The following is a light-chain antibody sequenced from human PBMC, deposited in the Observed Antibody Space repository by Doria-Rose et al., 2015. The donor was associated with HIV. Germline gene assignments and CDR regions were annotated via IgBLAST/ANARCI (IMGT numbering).Light chain of an antibody. CDR1: QSFSSTY. J-gene: IGKJ1*01. V-gene: IGKV3-20*01. CDR3: HQYGTSWT. CDR2: DES. Sequence: TQSPGTLSLSPGERATLSCRASQSFSSTYLAWYQQIPGHAPSRLIYDESTRATGIPDRFSASGSVTDLTLSFNRLEPEDFALYYCHQYGTSWTFGQGTKVEI.